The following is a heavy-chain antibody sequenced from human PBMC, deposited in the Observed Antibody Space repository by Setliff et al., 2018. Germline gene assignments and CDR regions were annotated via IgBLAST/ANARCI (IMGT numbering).Heavy chain of an antibody. J-gene: IGHJ3*02. D-gene: IGHD4-17*01. CDR1: GGSTSCGGYY. CDR3: ARDPLTTNRRRAFDI. V-gene: IGHV4-31*03. Sequence: SETLSLTCTVSGGSTSCGGYYWSWIRQHPGKGLEWIGYIYYSGSTYYNPSLKSRVTISVDTSKNQFSLKLSSVTAADTAVYYCARDPLTTNRRRAFDIWGQGTMVTVSS. CDR2: IYYSGST.